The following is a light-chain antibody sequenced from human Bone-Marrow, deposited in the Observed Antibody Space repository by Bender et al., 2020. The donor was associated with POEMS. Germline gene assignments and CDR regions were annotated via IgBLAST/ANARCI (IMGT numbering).Light chain of an antibody. Sequence: QSVLTQPASVSGSPGQSITISCTGTSSDVGNYNLVSWYHHQPGKAPKLIIFEVNRRPSGVSDRFSGSRSGNTASLTISGVQAEDEADYYCCSKTGSDIVFFGGGTKVTVL. CDR2: EVN. CDR3: CSKTGSDIVF. V-gene: IGLV2-23*02. J-gene: IGLJ2*01. CDR1: SSDVGNYNL.